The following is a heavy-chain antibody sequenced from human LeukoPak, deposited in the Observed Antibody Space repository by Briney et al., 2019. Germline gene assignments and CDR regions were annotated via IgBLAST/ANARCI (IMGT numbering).Heavy chain of an antibody. Sequence: GGSLRLSCTASGFTISSYSMNWVRQAPGKGLEWVSSICSSSSYINYADSVKGRITIFKDYYNNLSMLQMTSLRAEDTSVYYCASGRDTAMVPSFDYWGQGTLVTVSS. CDR1: GFTISSYS. J-gene: IGHJ4*02. CDR3: ASGRDTAMVPSFDY. CDR2: ICSSSSYI. V-gene: IGHV3-21*01. D-gene: IGHD5-18*01.